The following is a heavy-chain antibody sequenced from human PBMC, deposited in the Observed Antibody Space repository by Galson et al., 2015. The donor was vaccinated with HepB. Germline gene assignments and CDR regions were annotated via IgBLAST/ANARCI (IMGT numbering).Heavy chain of an antibody. Sequence: SLRFSCAASGFTFSSYWMHWVRQAPGKGLVWVSRINSDGSSTSYADSVKGRFTISRDNAKNTLYLQMNSLRAEDTAVYYCARVGEFEGFRELLPGAFDIWGQGTMVTVSS. D-gene: IGHD3-10*01. J-gene: IGHJ3*02. CDR3: ARVGEFEGFRELLPGAFDI. CDR2: INSDGSST. CDR1: GFTFSSYW. V-gene: IGHV3-74*01.